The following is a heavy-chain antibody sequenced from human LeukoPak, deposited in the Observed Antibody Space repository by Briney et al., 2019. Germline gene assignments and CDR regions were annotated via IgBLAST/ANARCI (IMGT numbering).Heavy chain of an antibody. J-gene: IGHJ4*02. CDR3: AKATREDYDFWSGYGGKRYYFDY. CDR1: GFTFSSYA. Sequence: GGSLRLSCAASGFTFSSYAMSWVRQAPGKGLEWVSAISGSGGSTYYADSVKSRFTISRDNSKNTLYLQMNSLRAEDTAVYYCAKATREDYDFWSGYGGKRYYFDYWGQGTLVTVSS. V-gene: IGHV3-23*01. D-gene: IGHD3-3*01. CDR2: ISGSGGST.